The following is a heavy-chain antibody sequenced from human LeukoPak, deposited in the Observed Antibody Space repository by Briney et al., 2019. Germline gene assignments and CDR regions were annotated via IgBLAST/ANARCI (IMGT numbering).Heavy chain of an antibody. Sequence: PGGSLRLSCAASGFTFSSYSMNWVRQAPGKGLEWVSSISSSSSYIYYADSVKGRFTISRDNAKKSLYLQMNSLRAEDTAVYYCARDSRHIAAAGLYDYWGQGTLVTVSP. CDR1: GFTFSSYS. CDR2: ISSSSSYI. J-gene: IGHJ4*02. CDR3: ARDSRHIAAAGLYDY. D-gene: IGHD6-13*01. V-gene: IGHV3-21*01.